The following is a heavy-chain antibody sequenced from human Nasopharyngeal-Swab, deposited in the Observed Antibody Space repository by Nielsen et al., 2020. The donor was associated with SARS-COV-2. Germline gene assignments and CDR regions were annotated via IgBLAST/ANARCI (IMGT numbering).Heavy chain of an antibody. CDR2: IYPGDSDT. D-gene: IGHD6-19*01. J-gene: IGHJ4*02. Sequence: GGSLRLSCKGSGYSFTSYWIGWVRQMPGKGLEWMGIIYPGDSDTRYSPSFQGQVTISADKSISTAYPQWSSLKASDTAMYYCARRIAVAGIYDYWGQGTLVTVSS. CDR3: ARRIAVAGIYDY. CDR1: GYSFTSYW. V-gene: IGHV5-51*01.